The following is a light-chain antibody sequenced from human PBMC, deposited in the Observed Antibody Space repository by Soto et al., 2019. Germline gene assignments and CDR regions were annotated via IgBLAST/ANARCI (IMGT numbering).Light chain of an antibody. V-gene: IGLV2-14*01. Sequence: QSVLTQPASVSGSPGQSITISCTGTSSDVGRYNYVSWYQQHPGTAPKLMIYEVSNRPSGVSNRFSGSKSGNTASLTISGLQTEEEADYYCGSYTSSSTYVFGPGTKLTVL. CDR1: SSDVGRYNY. CDR2: EVS. CDR3: GSYTSSSTYV. J-gene: IGLJ1*01.